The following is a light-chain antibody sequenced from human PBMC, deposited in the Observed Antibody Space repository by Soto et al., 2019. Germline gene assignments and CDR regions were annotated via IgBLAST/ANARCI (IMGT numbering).Light chain of an antibody. CDR3: QQYNSYSSWT. Sequence: DIQMTQSPSTLSASVGDRVTITCRASQSLNSLLAWYQQKPGRAPKLLIYDASTLESGVPSTVSGSGSGTEFTLTFSSLQTDDFATYYCQQYNSYSSWTFGQGTKVEIK. CDR2: DAS. CDR1: QSLNSL. J-gene: IGKJ1*01. V-gene: IGKV1-5*01.